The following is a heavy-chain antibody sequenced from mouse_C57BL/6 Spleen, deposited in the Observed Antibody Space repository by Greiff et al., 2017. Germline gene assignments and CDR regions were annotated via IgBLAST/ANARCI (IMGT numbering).Heavy chain of an antibody. CDR1: GFTFSDYG. D-gene: IGHD2-1*01. Sequence: EVQLVESGGGLVKPGGSLTLSCAVSGFTFSDYGLYWVRQALPKGLLGVAYFSSGSSTIYYADTVKGRFTISRDNSKNPLFLHMTSLRSKDTAMYYCARRCNYPYCYAMDYWGQGTSVTVSS. CDR2: FSSGSSTI. J-gene: IGHJ4*01. V-gene: IGHV5-17*01. CDR3: ARRCNYPYCYAMDY.